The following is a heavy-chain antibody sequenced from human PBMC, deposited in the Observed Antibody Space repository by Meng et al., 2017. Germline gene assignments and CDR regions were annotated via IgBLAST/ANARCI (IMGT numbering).Heavy chain of an antibody. Sequence: GESLKISCAASGFTVSSNYMGWVRQAPGKGLEWVSVIYSGGSTYYADSVKGRFTISRHNSKNTLYLQMNSLRAEDTAVYYCARDRPAAAGGGYYFDYWGQGTLVTVSS. D-gene: IGHD6-13*01. V-gene: IGHV3-53*04. CDR3: ARDRPAAAGGGYYFDY. CDR2: IYSGGST. J-gene: IGHJ4*02. CDR1: GFTVSSNY.